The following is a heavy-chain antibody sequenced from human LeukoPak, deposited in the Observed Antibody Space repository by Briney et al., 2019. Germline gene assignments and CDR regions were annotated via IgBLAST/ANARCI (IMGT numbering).Heavy chain of an antibody. J-gene: IGHJ1*01. CDR1: GYTFTGYY. CDR2: INPNSGAT. D-gene: IGHD3-22*01. CDR3: ASPRISGDSSGYYDTLQY. Sequence: ASVKVSCKPSGYTFTGYYMHWVRQAPGQGIEWMGRINPNSGATNYAQKFQGRVTMTRDTSISTAYMELSRLRSDDTAVYYCASPRISGDSSGYYDTLQYWGQGTLVTVSS. V-gene: IGHV1-2*06.